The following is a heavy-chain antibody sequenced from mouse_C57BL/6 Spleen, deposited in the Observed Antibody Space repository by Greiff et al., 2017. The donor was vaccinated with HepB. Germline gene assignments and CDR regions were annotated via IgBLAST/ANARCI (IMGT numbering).Heavy chain of an antibody. CDR3: ARSNYGSSYVRAMDY. Sequence: VQLQQSGAELVRPGSPVKLSCKASGYTFTSYWMHWVKQRPIQGLEWIGNIDPSDSETHYNQKFKDKATLTVDKSSSTAYMQLSSLTSEDSAVYYCARSNYGSSYVRAMDYWGQGTSVTVSS. D-gene: IGHD1-1*01. CDR1: GYTFTSYW. V-gene: IGHV1-52*01. CDR2: IDPSDSET. J-gene: IGHJ4*01.